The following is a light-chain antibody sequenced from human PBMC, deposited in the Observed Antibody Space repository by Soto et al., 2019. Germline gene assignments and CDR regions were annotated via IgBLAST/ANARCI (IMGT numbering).Light chain of an antibody. CDR3: SSYAGSNNVI. Sequence: QSALTQPPSASGSPGQSVTISCTGTSSDVGGYKYVSWYQQHPGKVPKLMTYEVSKRPSGVPDRFSGSKSGNTASLTVSGLQAEDEADYYCSSYAGSNNVIFGGGTKVTVL. CDR1: SSDVGGYKY. J-gene: IGLJ2*01. CDR2: EVS. V-gene: IGLV2-8*01.